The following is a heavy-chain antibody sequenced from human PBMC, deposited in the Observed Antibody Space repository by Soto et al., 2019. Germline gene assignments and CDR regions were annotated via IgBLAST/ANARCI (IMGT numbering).Heavy chain of an antibody. CDR3: AKGFYVSLYYFDY. J-gene: IGHJ4*02. Sequence: LRLSCAASGFTFSSYAMSWVRQAPGKGLEWVSAISGSGGSTYYADSVKGRFTISRDNSKNTLYLQMNSLRAEDTAVYYCAKGFYVSLYYFDYWGQGTLVTVSS. D-gene: IGHD3-10*01. V-gene: IGHV3-23*01. CDR2: ISGSGGST. CDR1: GFTFSSYA.